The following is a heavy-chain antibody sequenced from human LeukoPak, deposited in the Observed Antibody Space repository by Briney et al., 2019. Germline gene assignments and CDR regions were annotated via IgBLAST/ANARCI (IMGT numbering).Heavy chain of an antibody. CDR1: GFTFSSYA. V-gene: IGHV3-23*01. D-gene: IGHD1-26*01. Sequence: PGGSLRLSCAASGFTFSSYAMSWVRQAPGKGLEWVSAMSGSGGSTYHADSVKGRIAISRDNSKNTLYLQMNSLRAEDTAVYYCVKRGSYFDYWGQGTLVTVSS. CDR2: MSGSGGST. CDR3: VKRGSYFDY. J-gene: IGHJ4*02.